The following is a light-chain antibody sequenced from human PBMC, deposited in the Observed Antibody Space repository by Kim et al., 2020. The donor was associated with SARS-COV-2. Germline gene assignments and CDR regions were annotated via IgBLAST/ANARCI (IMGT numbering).Light chain of an antibody. CDR1: KLGDKH. V-gene: IGLV3-1*01. Sequence: SYELTQPPSVSVSPGQTASITCSGDKLGDKHACWYQHKPGQSPVLVIYQNTKRPSGIPERFSGSNSGNTATLTIGGTQAMDEADYYCQAWDSSTGVFGTG. J-gene: IGLJ1*01. CDR3: QAWDSSTGV. CDR2: QNT.